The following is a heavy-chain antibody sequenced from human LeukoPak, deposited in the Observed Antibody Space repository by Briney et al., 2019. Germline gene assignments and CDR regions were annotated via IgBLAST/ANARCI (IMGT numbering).Heavy chain of an antibody. Sequence: SETLSPTCTVSGGSISSYYWSWIRQPAGKGLEWIGRIYTSGSTNYNPSLKSRVTISVDTSKNQFSLKLTSVTAADTAVYYCARGRAYYDSTGYFLWGQGTLVTVSS. CDR1: GGSISSYY. D-gene: IGHD3-22*01. V-gene: IGHV4-4*07. CDR3: ARGRAYYDSTGYFL. J-gene: IGHJ4*02. CDR2: IYTSGST.